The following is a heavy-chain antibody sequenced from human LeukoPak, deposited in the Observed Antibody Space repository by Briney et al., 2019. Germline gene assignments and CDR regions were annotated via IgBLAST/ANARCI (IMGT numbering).Heavy chain of an antibody. CDR3: AKARGLAAAGTLEPFQH. CDR2: ISGSGGST. Sequence: GGSLRLSCAASGFTFSGYAMSWVRQAPGKGLEWVPAISGSGGSTYYADSVKGRFTISRDNSKNTLYLQMNSLRAEDTAVYYCAKARGLAAAGTLEPFQHWGQGTLVTVSS. J-gene: IGHJ1*01. CDR1: GFTFSGYA. V-gene: IGHV3-23*01. D-gene: IGHD6-13*01.